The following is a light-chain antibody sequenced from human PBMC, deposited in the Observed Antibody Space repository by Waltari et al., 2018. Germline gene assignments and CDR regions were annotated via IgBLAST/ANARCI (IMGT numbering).Light chain of an antibody. Sequence: QSGLTQPASVSGSPGQSITVSCTGTSSGVGNYNLVSWYQQYPGKAPRLMVYEVTKRTSGVSDRFFGSKSGNTASLTISGLQSEDEADYYCCSYAGLGIYVFGTGTKVTVL. V-gene: IGLV2-23*02. CDR1: SSGVGNYNL. CDR2: EVT. J-gene: IGLJ1*01. CDR3: CSYAGLGIYV.